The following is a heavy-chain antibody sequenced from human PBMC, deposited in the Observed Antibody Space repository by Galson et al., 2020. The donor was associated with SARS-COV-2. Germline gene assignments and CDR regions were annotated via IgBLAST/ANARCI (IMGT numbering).Heavy chain of an antibody. V-gene: IGHV1-18*04. D-gene: IGHD4-17*01. J-gene: IGHJ6*02. CDR3: ARVPTVSRYYYYGMDV. CDR1: GYTFTSYG. Sequence: ASVKVSCKASGYTFTSYGISWVRQAPGQGLEWMGWISAYNGNTNYAQKLQGRVTMTTDTSTSTAYMELRSLRSDDTAVYYCARVPTVSRYYYYGMDVWGQGTTVTVSS. CDR2: ISAYNGNT.